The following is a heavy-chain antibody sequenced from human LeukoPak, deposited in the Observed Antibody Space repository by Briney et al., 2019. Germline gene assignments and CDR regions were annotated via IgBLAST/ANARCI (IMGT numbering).Heavy chain of an antibody. CDR3: ARAGPTVTYYYYYYMDV. CDR2: IYYSGST. J-gene: IGHJ6*03. Sequence: SETLSLTCTVSGGSISSYYWSWIRQPPGKGLEWIGYIYYSGSTNYNPSLKSRVTISVDTSKNQFSLKLSSVTAADTAVYYCARAGPTVTYYYYYYMDVWGKGTTVTDSS. CDR1: GGSISSYY. D-gene: IGHD4-17*01. V-gene: IGHV4-59*01.